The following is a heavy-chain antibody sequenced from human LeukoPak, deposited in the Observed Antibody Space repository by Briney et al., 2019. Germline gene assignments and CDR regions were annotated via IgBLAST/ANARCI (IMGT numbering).Heavy chain of an antibody. J-gene: IGHJ6*03. CDR2: ISAYNGNT. Sequence: ASVKVSCKASGYTFTSYGISWVRQAPGQGLEWMGWISAYNGNTNYAQKLQGRVTMTTDTSTSTAYMELRSLRSDDTAVYYCARGDRIAAAGSPTYYYYYMDVWGKGTTVTVSS. D-gene: IGHD6-13*01. CDR3: ARGDRIAAAGSPTYYYYYMDV. CDR1: GYTFTSYG. V-gene: IGHV1-18*01.